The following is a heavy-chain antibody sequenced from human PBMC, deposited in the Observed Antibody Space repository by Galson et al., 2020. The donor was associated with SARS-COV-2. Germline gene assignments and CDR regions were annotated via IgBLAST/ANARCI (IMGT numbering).Heavy chain of an antibody. CDR1: GYSFTSYW. CDR2: IYPGDSDT. J-gene: IGHJ5*02. CDR3: ARPSSSDYWGPQGWFDP. Sequence: GESLKISCQGSGYSFTSYWIGWVRQMPGKGLEWMGIIYPGDSDTRYSPYLQGQVTISADKPISTAYLQWSSLKASDTAMNYRARPSSSDYWGPQGWFDPWGQGTLVTVSS. D-gene: IGHD3-22*01. V-gene: IGHV5-51*01.